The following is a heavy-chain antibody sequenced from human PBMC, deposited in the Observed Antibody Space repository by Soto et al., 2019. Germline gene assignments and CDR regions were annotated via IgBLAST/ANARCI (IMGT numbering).Heavy chain of an antibody. D-gene: IGHD3-10*02. Sequence: QVQLQESGPGLVKPSGTLSLTCAVSGGSISSSNWWSWVHQPPGKGLEWIGEIYHSGSTNYNPSLKSRVTXSXDXXKNQFALKLSSVTAADTAVYYCASVRGGYYYAMDVWGQGTTVTVSS. CDR3: ASVRGGYYYAMDV. V-gene: IGHV4-4*02. J-gene: IGHJ6*02. CDR1: GGSISSSNW. CDR2: IYHSGST.